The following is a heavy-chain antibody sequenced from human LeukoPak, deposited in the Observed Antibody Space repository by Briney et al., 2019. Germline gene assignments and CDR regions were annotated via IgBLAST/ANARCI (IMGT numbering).Heavy chain of an antibody. J-gene: IGHJ4*02. CDR2: IYYSGST. Sequence: PSETLSLTCTVSGGSISSSSYYWGWIRQPPGKGLEWIGSIYYSGSTYYNPSLKSRVTISVDTSKNQFSLKLSSVTAADTAVYYCARAVGEGYFDWLINTPYFDYWGQGTLVTVSS. CDR1: GGSISSSSYY. D-gene: IGHD3-9*01. CDR3: ARAVGEGYFDWLINTPYFDY. V-gene: IGHV4-39*01.